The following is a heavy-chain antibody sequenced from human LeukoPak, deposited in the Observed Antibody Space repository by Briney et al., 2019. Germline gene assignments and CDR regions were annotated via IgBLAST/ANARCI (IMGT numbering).Heavy chain of an antibody. CDR1: GYTFTSYG. V-gene: IGHV1-18*01. J-gene: IGHJ6*03. CDR3: ARLLAVVVPAATPRHNYYYYYYMDV. CDR2: ISAYNGNT. D-gene: IGHD2-2*01. Sequence: ASVKVSCKASGYTFTSYGISWVRQAPGQGLEWMGWISAYNGNTNYAQKLQGRVTMTTDTSTSTAYMELRSLRSDDTAVYYCARLLAVVVPAATPRHNYYYYYYMDVWGKGTTVTVSS.